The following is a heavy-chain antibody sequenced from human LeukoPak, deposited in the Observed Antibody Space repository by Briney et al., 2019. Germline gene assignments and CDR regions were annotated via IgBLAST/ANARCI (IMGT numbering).Heavy chain of an antibody. Sequence: GGSLRLSCAASGFTVSSNYMSWVRQAPGKGLEWVSVIYSGGSTYYADSVKGRFTISRDNSKNTLYLQMNSLRAEDTAVYYCARGRFGSASYYALDYWGQGTLVTVSS. CDR3: ARGRFGSASYYALDY. D-gene: IGHD3-10*01. CDR1: GFTVSSNY. CDR2: IYSGGST. J-gene: IGHJ4*02. V-gene: IGHV3-66*01.